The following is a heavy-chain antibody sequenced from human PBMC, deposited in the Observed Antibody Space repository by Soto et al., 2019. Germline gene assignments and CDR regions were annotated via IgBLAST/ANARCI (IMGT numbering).Heavy chain of an antibody. CDR2: ISNVGDYT. CDR3: AGGHWWLDT. J-gene: IGHJ5*02. V-gene: IGHV3-11*06. CDR1: GFSFNYYY. D-gene: IGHD1-1*01. Sequence: SLRLSCTASGFSFNYYYMTWVRQAPGKGLECVSYISNVGDYTTYADSVKGRFTISRDNGKNSLYLQMDSLRVEDTAVYYSAGGHWWLDTWGQGMLVTVYS.